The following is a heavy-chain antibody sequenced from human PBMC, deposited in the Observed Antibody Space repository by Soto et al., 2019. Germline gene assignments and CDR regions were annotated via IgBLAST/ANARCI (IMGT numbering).Heavy chain of an antibody. D-gene: IGHD3-10*01. CDR2: VSSSGNTI. Sequence: QVQLVESGGGLVKPGGSLRLSCVASGVTFSDYYMSWIRQAPGKGLEWLSYVSSSGNTIYYADSVKGRFIISRDNAKNSLFLQMNSLRAEDTAVYYCATILVRGVPGAFDFWGRGTMVTVSS. CDR3: ATILVRGVPGAFDF. V-gene: IGHV3-11*01. CDR1: GVTFSDYY. J-gene: IGHJ3*01.